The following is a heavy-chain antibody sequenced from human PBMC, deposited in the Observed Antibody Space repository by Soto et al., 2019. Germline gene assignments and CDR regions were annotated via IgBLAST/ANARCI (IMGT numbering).Heavy chain of an antibody. V-gene: IGHV1-18*01. J-gene: IGHJ6*03. D-gene: IGHD3-10*01. CDR3: ASSYISRPFYMDV. Sequence: QVQLVQSGAEVRKPGASVKVSCKASGYTFTSYGISWVRQAPGQGLEWMGWISAYNGNADYAPKFQGRVIMTTDTSTNTAYMELRSRRSDDTAVYYCASSYISRPFYMDVWGKGTTVTVSS. CDR1: GYTFTSYG. CDR2: ISAYNGNA.